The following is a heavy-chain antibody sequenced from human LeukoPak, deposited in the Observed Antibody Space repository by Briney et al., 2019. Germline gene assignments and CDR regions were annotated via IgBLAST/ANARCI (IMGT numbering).Heavy chain of an antibody. CDR3: ARGSAVSTDVYYYYGMDV. V-gene: IGHV1-2*04. J-gene: IGHJ6*04. Sequence: ASVTVSFKASGYTFTGYYMHWVRQAPGQGHEWMGWINPNSGGTNYAQKFQGWVTMTRDTSISTAYMELSRLRSDDTAVYYCARGSAVSTDVYYYYGMDVWGKGTTVTVSS. CDR2: INPNSGGT. D-gene: IGHD4-17*01. CDR1: GYTFTGYY.